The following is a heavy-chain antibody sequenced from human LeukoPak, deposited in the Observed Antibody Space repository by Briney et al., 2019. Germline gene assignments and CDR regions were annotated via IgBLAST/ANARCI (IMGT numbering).Heavy chain of an antibody. J-gene: IGHJ4*02. V-gene: IGHV4-38-2*02. D-gene: IGHD3-22*01. CDR1: GYSISSGYY. Sequence: SETLSLTCTVSGYSISSGYYWGWIRQPPGKGLEWIGSIYYSGSTYYNPSLKSRVTISVDTSKNQFSLKLSSVTAADTAVYYCAREGYYYDSSGYYATDWGQGTLVTVSS. CDR3: AREGYYYDSSGYYATD. CDR2: IYYSGST.